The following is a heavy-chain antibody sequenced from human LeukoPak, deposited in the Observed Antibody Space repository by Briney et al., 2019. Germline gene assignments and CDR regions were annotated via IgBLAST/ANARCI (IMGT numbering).Heavy chain of an antibody. J-gene: IGHJ3*02. CDR3: ATLREGGAFDI. Sequence: ASVKVSCKASGYTFTGYYMHWVRQAPGKGLEWMGGFDPEDGEAIYAQKFQGRVTMTEDTSTDTAYMELSSLRSEDTAVYYCATLREGGAFDIWGQGTMVTVSS. D-gene: IGHD2-15*01. V-gene: IGHV1-24*01. CDR1: GYTFTGYY. CDR2: FDPEDGEA.